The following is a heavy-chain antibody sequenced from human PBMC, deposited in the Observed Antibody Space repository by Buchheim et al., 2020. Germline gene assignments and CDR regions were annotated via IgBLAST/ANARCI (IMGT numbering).Heavy chain of an antibody. CDR2: IWYDGSNK. CDR1: GFTFSSYG. CDR3: ARDRGIYYGSGSYIGL. J-gene: IGHJ4*02. D-gene: IGHD3-10*01. Sequence: QVQLVESGGGVVQPGRSLRLSCAASGFTFSSYGMHWVRQAPGKGLEWVAVIWYDGSNKYYADSVKGRFTISSDNSKNTLYLQMNSLRAEDTAVYYCARDRGIYYGSGSYIGLWGQGTL. V-gene: IGHV3-33*01.